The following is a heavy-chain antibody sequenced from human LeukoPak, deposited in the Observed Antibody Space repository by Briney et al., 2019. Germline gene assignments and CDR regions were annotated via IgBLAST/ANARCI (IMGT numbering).Heavy chain of an antibody. D-gene: IGHD6-13*01. CDR3: ARDRRPFLSGYSSSWYAY. J-gene: IGHJ4*02. CDR2: ISAYNGNT. CDR1: GYTFTSYG. Sequence: ASVKVSCKASGYTFTSYGISRVRQAPGQGLEWMGWISAYNGNTNYAQKLQGRVTMTTDTSTSTAYMELRSLRSDDTAVYYCARDRRPFLSGYSSSWYAYWGQGTLVTVSS. V-gene: IGHV1-18*01.